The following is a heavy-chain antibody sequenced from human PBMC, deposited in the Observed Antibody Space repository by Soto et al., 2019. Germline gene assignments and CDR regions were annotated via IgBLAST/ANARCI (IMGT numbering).Heavy chain of an antibody. J-gene: IGHJ6*02. CDR2: ITSSSGHI. CDR3: VRERGLSSFYGMDV. Sequence: GGSLRLSCEASGFTLTTYTMNWVRQASGKGLEWVSSITSSSGHIYYADSVKGRFTISRDNARNSLYLQMNSLRAEDTAVYYCVRERGLSSFYGMDVWGQGTTVTVSS. V-gene: IGHV3-21*01. D-gene: IGHD3-10*01. CDR1: GFTLTTYT.